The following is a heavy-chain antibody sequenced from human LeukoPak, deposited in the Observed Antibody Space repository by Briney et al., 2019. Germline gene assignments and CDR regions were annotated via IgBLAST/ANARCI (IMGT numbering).Heavy chain of an antibody. CDR2: ISAYNGNT. Sequence: ASVKVSCKASGYTFTSYGISWVRQAPGQGLEWMGWISAYNGNTNYAQKLQGRVTMTTDTSTSTAYMELRSLRSDDTAVYYCARERRGTRTSIAVAGTWSGPSPNGMDVWGQGTTVTVSS. D-gene: IGHD6-19*01. CDR3: ARERRGTRTSIAVAGTWSGPSPNGMDV. V-gene: IGHV1-18*01. CDR1: GYTFTSYG. J-gene: IGHJ6*02.